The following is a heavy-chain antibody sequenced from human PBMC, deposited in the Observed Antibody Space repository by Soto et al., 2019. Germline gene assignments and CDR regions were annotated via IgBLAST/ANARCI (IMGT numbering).Heavy chain of an antibody. J-gene: IGHJ3*02. CDR1: GFTFSSYA. V-gene: IGHV3-23*01. CDR3: AKDSFSVLDTKYERWLQLQPAFDI. CDR2: ISGSGGST. Sequence: EVQLLESGGGLVQPGGSLRLSCAASGFTFSSYAMSWVRQAPGKGLEWVSAISGSGGSTYYADSVKGRFTISRDNSKNTLYLQMNSLRAEDTAVYYCAKDSFSVLDTKYERWLQLQPAFDIWGQGTMVTVSS. D-gene: IGHD5-12*01.